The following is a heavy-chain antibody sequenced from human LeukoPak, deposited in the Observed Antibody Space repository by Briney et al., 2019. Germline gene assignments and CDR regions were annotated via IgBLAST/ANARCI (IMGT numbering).Heavy chain of an antibody. CDR2: INGDGSST. CDR1: GFTFSSYE. J-gene: IGHJ5*02. V-gene: IGHV3-74*01. CDR3: ARDRITTLRGVIKNRNWFNP. D-gene: IGHD3-10*01. Sequence: GGSLRLSCAASGFTFSSYEMNWVRQTPGKGLVWVSRINGDGSSTSYADSVRGRFTISRDNAKNTLYLQMNSLRAEDTAVYYCARDRITTLRGVIKNRNWFNPWGQGTLVTVSS.